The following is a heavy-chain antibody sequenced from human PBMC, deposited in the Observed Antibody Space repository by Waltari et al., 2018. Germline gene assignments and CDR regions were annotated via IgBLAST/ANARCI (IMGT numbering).Heavy chain of an antibody. CDR3: ARGPRYDFWSGYTESLYFDY. CDR1: GLTFSSYW. Sequence: EVQLVESGGGLVQPGGSLRLSCAASGLTFSSYWMHWVRQAPGKGLVGVSRINSDGRSTSYADAGKGRFTISRDNAKNTLYLQMNSLRAEDTAVYYCARGPRYDFWSGYTESLYFDYWGQGTLVTGSS. J-gene: IGHJ4*02. CDR2: INSDGRST. D-gene: IGHD3-3*01. V-gene: IGHV3-74*01.